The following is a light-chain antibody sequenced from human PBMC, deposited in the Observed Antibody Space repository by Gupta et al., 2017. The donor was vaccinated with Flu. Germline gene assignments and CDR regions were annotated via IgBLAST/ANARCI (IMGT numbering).Light chain of an antibody. CDR3: QQTDSTLWT. J-gene: IGKJ1*01. CDR2: AAS. V-gene: IGKV1-39*01. Sequence: DIQMTQSPSSLSASVGDRVTITYRASQNIGNYLNWYQQKPGKAPNLLIYAASSLQTGVPSRFSGSGSVTDFTLTISNLQPEDFATYYCQQTDSTLWTFGQGTRVDIK. CDR1: QNIGNY.